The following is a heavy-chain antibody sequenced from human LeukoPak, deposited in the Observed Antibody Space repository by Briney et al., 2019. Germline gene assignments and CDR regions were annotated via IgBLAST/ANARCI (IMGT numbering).Heavy chain of an antibody. Sequence: PGGSLRLSCAASGFTFSSYAMHWVRRAPGKGLEWVSAISGSGGSTYYADSVKGRFTISRDNSKNTLYLQMNSLRAEDTAVYYCAKAPNTAMAPVYYYYGMDVWGQGTTVTVSS. CDR1: GFTFSSYA. V-gene: IGHV3-23*01. D-gene: IGHD5-18*01. J-gene: IGHJ6*02. CDR3: AKAPNTAMAPVYYYYGMDV. CDR2: ISGSGGST.